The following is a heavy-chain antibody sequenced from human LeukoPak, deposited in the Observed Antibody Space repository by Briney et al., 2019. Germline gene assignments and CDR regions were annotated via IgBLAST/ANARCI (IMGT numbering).Heavy chain of an antibody. V-gene: IGHV1-46*01. CDR1: GYTFTSYY. Sequence: ASVKVSCKASGYTFTSYYMHWVRQAPGQGLEWMGIINPSGGSTSYAQKFQGRVTMTRDTSTNTVYMELSGLRSEDTAVYYCARDVSVATYYFDYWGQGTLVTVSS. CDR2: INPSGGST. D-gene: IGHD2-21*02. J-gene: IGHJ4*02. CDR3: ARDVSVATYYFDY.